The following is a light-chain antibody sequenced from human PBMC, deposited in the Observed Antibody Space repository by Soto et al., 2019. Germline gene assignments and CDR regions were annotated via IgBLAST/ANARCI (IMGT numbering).Light chain of an antibody. Sequence: DIQMTQSPSTMSASIGDTVTITCRTSHSVDTWLAWYQHKAGKAPKLLIYRASSLATGVPSRFSGRGSGTAFTLTITSLQPDDFATYYCEHYNDYSRVFGQGTQVEIK. CDR2: RAS. V-gene: IGKV1-5*03. J-gene: IGKJ1*01. CDR3: EHYNDYSRV. CDR1: HSVDTW.